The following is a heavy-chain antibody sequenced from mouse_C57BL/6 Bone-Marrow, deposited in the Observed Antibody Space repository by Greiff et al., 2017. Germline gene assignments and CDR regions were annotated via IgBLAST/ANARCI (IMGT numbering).Heavy chain of an antibody. CDR3: ARAGPLVRSFDY. CDR2: IYPTSGRT. D-gene: IGHD2-14*01. Sequence: QVQLQQPGAELVKPGASVKMSCKASGYTFTSYWITWVKQRPGQGLEWIGDIYPTSGRTKYNEKFKSKAILTVDTSSNTAYMQLSSLTSEDSAVFYCARAGPLVRSFDYWGQGTTLTVSS. V-gene: IGHV1-55*01. CDR1: GYTFTSYW. J-gene: IGHJ2*01.